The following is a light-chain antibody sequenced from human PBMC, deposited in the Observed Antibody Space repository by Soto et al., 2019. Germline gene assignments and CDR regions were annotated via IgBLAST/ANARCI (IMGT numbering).Light chain of an antibody. CDR2: GNI. CDR3: QSYDSSLSADYV. J-gene: IGLJ1*01. CDR1: NSNIGAGYD. Sequence: QSVLTQPPSVSGAPGQRVTISCTGSNSNIGAGYDVHWYQQLPGTAPKLLIYGNINRPSGVPDRFSGSKSGTSASLAITGLQAEAEADYYCQSYDSSLSADYVFGTGAKLTVL. V-gene: IGLV1-40*01.